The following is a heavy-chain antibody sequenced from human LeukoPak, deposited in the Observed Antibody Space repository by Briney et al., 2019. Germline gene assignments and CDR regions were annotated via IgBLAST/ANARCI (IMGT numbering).Heavy chain of an antibody. V-gene: IGHV1-18*04. CDR1: GYTFNSYG. CDR3: ARDQYDYVWGSYRPYFDY. Sequence: ASVKVSCKASGYTFNSYGTSWVRQAPGQGLEWMGSISPYTGNTKYAESLQGRVIMTTDTSTRTAYVELRSLRSDDTAVFYCARDQYDYVWGSYRPYFDYWGQGTLVTVSS. J-gene: IGHJ4*02. D-gene: IGHD3-16*02. CDR2: ISPYTGNT.